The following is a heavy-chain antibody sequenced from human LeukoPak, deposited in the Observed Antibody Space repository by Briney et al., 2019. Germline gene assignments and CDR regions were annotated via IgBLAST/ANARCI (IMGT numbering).Heavy chain of an antibody. V-gene: IGHV4-39*01. D-gene: IGHD2-2*01. Sequence: SETLSLTCTVSGGSISSSSYYWGWIRQPPGKGLEWIGSIYYSGSTYYNPSLKSRVTISVDTSKNQFSLNLISVTAADTAVYYCARRPRVYCSSTSCYSWFDYWGQGTLVTVSS. CDR1: GGSISSSSYY. J-gene: IGHJ4*02. CDR2: IYYSGST. CDR3: ARRPRVYCSSTSCYSWFDY.